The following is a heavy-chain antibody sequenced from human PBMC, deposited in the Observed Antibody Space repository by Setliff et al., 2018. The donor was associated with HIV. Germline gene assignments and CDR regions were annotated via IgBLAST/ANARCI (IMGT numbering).Heavy chain of an antibody. CDR1: GPYSISSGFY. CDR3: ARTRTIAVAGPPPEWYFDL. V-gene: IGHV4-38-2*01. Sequence: PSETLSLTCAVSGPYSISSGFYWGWIRQPPGKGLEWIGNIYHSGNTYYNPSLKSRVTISVDKSKNQFSLKRRSVTAADTAVYYCARTRTIAVAGPPPEWYFDLWGRGTLVTVSS. D-gene: IGHD6-19*01. J-gene: IGHJ2*01. CDR2: IYHSGNT.